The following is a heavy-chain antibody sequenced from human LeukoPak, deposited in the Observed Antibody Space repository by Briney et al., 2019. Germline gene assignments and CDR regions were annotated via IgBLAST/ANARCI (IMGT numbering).Heavy chain of an antibody. CDR3: ARDLYYDFWSGYYTNYYYMDV. V-gene: IGHV1-2*02. J-gene: IGHJ6*03. D-gene: IGHD3-3*01. Sequence: GASVKVSCKASGGTFSSYAISWVRQAPGQGLEWMGWINPNSGGTNYAQKFQGRVTMTRDTSISTAYMELSRLRSDDTAVYYCARDLYYDFWSGYYTNYYYMDVWGKGTTVTVSS. CDR1: GGTFSSYA. CDR2: INPNSGGT.